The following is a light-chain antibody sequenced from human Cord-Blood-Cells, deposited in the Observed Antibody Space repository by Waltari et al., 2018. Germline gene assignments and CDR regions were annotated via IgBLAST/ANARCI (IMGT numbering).Light chain of an antibody. J-gene: IGLJ3*02. V-gene: IGLV2-23*01. CDR1: RSDVGGSYL. CDR2: EGS. Sequence: QSALTQPASVHWSPGQSITISWTGTRSDVGGSYLVSWYQQHPGKAPKLMIYEGSKRPSGVSNRFSGSKSGNTASLTISGLQAEDEADYYCCSYAGSWVFGGGTKLTVL. CDR3: CSYAGSWV.